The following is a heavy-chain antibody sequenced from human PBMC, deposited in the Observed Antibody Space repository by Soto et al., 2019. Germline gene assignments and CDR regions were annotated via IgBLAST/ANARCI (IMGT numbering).Heavy chain of an antibody. CDR3: ARDNWNDAYYYYYMDV. D-gene: IGHD1-1*01. Sequence: ASVKVSCKASGYTFTNFGISWVRQAPGQGLEWMGWINAYNGNTNYAQKFQGRVTVTTDTSTRTAYMELRSLRSDDTAVYYCARDNWNDAYYYYYMDVWGKGTTVTVSS. J-gene: IGHJ6*03. CDR2: INAYNGNT. V-gene: IGHV1-18*01. CDR1: GYTFTNFG.